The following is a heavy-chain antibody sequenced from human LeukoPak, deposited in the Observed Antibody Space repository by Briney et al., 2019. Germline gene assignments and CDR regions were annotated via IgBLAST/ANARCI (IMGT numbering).Heavy chain of an antibody. CDR1: GFTFSSYW. Sequence: GGSLRLSCAASGFTFSSYWMSWVRQAPGKGREWVANIKQDGSEKYYVDSVKGRFTISRDNAKNSLYLQMNSLRAEDTAVYYCASGYYYYGMDVWGQGTTVTVSS. J-gene: IGHJ6*02. CDR3: ASGYYYYGMDV. V-gene: IGHV3-7*01. CDR2: IKQDGSEK.